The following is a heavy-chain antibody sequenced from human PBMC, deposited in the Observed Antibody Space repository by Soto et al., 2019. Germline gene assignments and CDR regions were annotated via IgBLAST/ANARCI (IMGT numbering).Heavy chain of an antibody. D-gene: IGHD1-26*01. CDR1: GGSFSGYS. J-gene: IGHJ4*02. CDR3: ARGLFSENSYSGGWYYFDS. V-gene: IGHV4-34*01. Sequence: QVQLQQWGAGLLKPSETLSLTCAVNGGSFSGYSWTWIRQSPGKGLEWIGQINHSGSSIYSPSLKGRVPXSXLXXKHQFSLELTSVTAADAAVYFCARGLFSENSYSGGWYYFDSWGQGTLVAVSS. CDR2: INHSGSS.